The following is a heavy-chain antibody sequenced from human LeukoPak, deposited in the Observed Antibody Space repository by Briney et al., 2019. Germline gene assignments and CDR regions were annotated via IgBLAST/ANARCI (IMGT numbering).Heavy chain of an antibody. CDR2: ISYDGSNK. Sequence: GGSLRLSCAASGFTFSSYSMHWVRQAPGKGLEWVAVISYDGSNKYYADFVKGRFTISRDNSKNTLYSQMNSLRAEDTAVYYCASRSDTASGFDMWGQGTMVTVSS. CDR3: ASRSDTASGFDM. J-gene: IGHJ3*02. V-gene: IGHV3-30*04. D-gene: IGHD5-18*01. CDR1: GFTFSSYS.